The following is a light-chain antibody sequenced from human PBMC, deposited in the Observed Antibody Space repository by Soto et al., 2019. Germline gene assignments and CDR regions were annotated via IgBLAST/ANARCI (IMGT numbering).Light chain of an antibody. J-gene: IGLJ3*02. V-gene: IGLV2-11*01. CDR3: CSYAGSYTFEV. Sequence: QSALTQPRSVSGSPGQSVTISCTGTSSDVGGYNYVSWYQQHPGKAPKLMIYDVSKRPSGVPDRFSGSKSGNTASLTISGLQAEDEADYYRCSYAGSYTFEVFGGGTKRTVL. CDR2: DVS. CDR1: SSDVGGYNY.